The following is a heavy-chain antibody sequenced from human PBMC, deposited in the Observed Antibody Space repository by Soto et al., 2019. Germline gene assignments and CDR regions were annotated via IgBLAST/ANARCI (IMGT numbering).Heavy chain of an antibody. Sequence: QVQLVQSGAEVKKPGSSVKGACKASGGTFSRYSITWVRHAPERGHEWIGRIIPIFGIPTYAQKFQGRVTFTADESTSTAYMELSSLRSDDTAVYYCAREDRDRETGLVPAAIDGMDVWGQGTTVTVSS. CDR1: GGTFSRYS. J-gene: IGHJ6*02. V-gene: IGHV1-69*08. CDR3: AREDRDRETGLVPAAIDGMDV. D-gene: IGHD2-2*01. CDR2: IIPIFGIP.